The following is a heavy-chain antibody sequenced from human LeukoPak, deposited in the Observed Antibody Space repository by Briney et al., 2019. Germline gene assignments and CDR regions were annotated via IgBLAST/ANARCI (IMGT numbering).Heavy chain of an antibody. CDR2: ITGSGGNT. J-gene: IGHJ4*02. CDR1: GFSFSSLA. D-gene: IGHD3-10*01. Sequence: GGSMRLSCAASGFSFSSLAMSWVRQTPGKGLEWVSAITGSGGNTYYADSVKGRFTISRDNSKNTLYLQMNSLRAEDTAIYYCAKEENYYGSGSYYEEYWGQGTLVTVSS. V-gene: IGHV3-23*01. CDR3: AKEENYYGSGSYYEEY.